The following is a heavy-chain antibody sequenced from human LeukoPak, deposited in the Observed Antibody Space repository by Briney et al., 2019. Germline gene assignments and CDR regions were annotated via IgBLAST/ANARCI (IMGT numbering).Heavy chain of an antibody. CDR1: GFNSYAFW. CDR3: AIVSDCSGTTCYTAYSYYYYMDV. CDR2: IKSKTDGGTT. D-gene: IGHD2-2*02. Sequence: PGGSLRLSCAASGFNSYAFWMSWVRQTPGKGLEWVGLIKSKTDGGTTDYSAPVKGRFTISRDDSQNTLFLQMDSLTTEDTATYYCAIVSDCSGTTCYTAYSYYYYMDVWGRGTTVTVSS. J-gene: IGHJ6*03. V-gene: IGHV3-15*01.